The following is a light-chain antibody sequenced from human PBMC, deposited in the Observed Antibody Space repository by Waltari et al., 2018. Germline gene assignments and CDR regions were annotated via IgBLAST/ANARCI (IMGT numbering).Light chain of an antibody. CDR1: SSDIGGYRY. V-gene: IGLV2-14*03. J-gene: IGLJ3*02. CDR3: SSFTSDSTLV. CDR2: DVC. Sequence: QSALTQPASVSGSPGQSITISCTGTSSDIGGYRYVSWYQQHPGKAPKLMSDDVCSLHSGVSGRFSGSQSGNTASLTISGLQAEDEADYYCSSFTSDSTLVFGGGTKLTVL.